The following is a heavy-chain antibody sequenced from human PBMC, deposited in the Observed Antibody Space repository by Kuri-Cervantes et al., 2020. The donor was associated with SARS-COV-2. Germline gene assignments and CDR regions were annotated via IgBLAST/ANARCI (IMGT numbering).Heavy chain of an antibody. CDR2: INPSGGST. Sequence: ASVKVSCKASGYTFTSQYLHWVRQAPGQGLEWMGIINPSGGSTSYAQKFQGRVTMTRDTSTSTVYMELSSLRSEDTAVYYCARAQTVLNWFDPWGQGTLVTVSS. J-gene: IGHJ5*02. V-gene: IGHV1-46*01. CDR3: ARAQTVLNWFDP. D-gene: IGHD1-14*01. CDR1: GYTFTSQY.